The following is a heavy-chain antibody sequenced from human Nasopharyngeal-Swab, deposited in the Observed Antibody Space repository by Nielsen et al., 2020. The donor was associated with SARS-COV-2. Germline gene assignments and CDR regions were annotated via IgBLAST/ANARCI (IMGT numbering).Heavy chain of an antibody. CDR2: ISSSSSYI. V-gene: IGHV3-21*01. CDR3: ARDRSTVTTYSDY. Sequence: GESLKISCAASGFPFSSYSMNWVRQAPGKGLEWVSSISSSSSYIYYADSVKGRFTISRDNAKNSLYLQMNSLRAEDTAVYYCARDRSTVTTYSDYWGQGTLVTVSS. CDR1: GFPFSSYS. J-gene: IGHJ4*02. D-gene: IGHD4-17*01.